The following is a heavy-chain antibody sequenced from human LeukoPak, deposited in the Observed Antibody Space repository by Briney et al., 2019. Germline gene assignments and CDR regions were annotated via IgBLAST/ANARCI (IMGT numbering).Heavy chain of an antibody. V-gene: IGHV1-2*02. D-gene: IGHD1-14*01. CDR3: AREGVDYNHSVYYFDY. Sequence: ASVKVSCKASGYTFTGYYMHWVRQAPGRGLEWMGWINPNSGGTNYAQKFQGRVTMTRDTSISTAYMELSRLGSDDTAVYYCAREGVDYNHSVYYFDYWGQGTLVTVSS. CDR1: GYTFTGYY. CDR2: INPNSGGT. J-gene: IGHJ4*02.